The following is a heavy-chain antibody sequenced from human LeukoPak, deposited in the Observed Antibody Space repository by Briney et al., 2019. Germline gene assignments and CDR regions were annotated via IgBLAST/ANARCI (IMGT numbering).Heavy chain of an antibody. CDR1: GFTFSSYG. J-gene: IGHJ4*02. D-gene: IGHD5-18*01. CDR2: TRYDGSNE. CDR3: AKDSTWIQLEGYFDY. V-gene: IGHV3-30*02. Sequence: GGSLRLSCSASGFTFSSYGIHWVRQAPGKGLEWVAFTRYDGSNEHYSDSVKGRFTISRDNSRNTVYLQINSLRADDTAVYYCAKDSTWIQLEGYFDYWGQGTLVTVSS.